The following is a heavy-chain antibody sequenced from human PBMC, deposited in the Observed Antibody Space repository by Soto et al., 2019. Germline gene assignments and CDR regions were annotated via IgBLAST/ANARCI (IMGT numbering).Heavy chain of an antibody. J-gene: IGHJ4*02. CDR1: GFTFDDYA. CDR3: AKARPHYYGSGSYYYFDY. V-gene: IGHV3-9*01. CDR2: ISWNSGSI. D-gene: IGHD3-10*01. Sequence: GGSLRLSCAASGFTFDDYAMHWVRQAPGKGLEWVSGISWNSGSIGYADSVKGRFTISRDNAKNSLYLQMNSLRAEDTALYYCAKARPHYYGSGSYYYFDYWGQGTLVTVSS.